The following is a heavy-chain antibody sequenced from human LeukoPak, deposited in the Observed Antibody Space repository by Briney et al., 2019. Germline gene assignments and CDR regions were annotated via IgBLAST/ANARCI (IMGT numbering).Heavy chain of an antibody. Sequence: ASVKVSCKASGYTFTSYGISWVRQAPGQGLEWMGWISAYNGNTNYAQKLQGRVTMTTDTSTSTAYMELRSLRSDDTAVYYCAREVPYDSSRYYQPFDYWGQRTLVTVSS. D-gene: IGHD3-22*01. CDR3: AREVPYDSSRYYQPFDY. J-gene: IGHJ4*02. CDR2: ISAYNGNT. CDR1: GYTFTSYG. V-gene: IGHV1-18*01.